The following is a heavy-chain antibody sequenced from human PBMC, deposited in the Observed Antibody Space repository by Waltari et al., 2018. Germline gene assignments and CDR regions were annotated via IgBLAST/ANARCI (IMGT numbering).Heavy chain of an antibody. V-gene: IGHV4-4*02. D-gene: IGHD2-2*01. CDR1: GDSISSTYW. J-gene: IGHJ4*02. CDR3: AGDRAIGLFFDY. CDR2: VHHSGRT. Sequence: QVQLQESGPGLAQPSGTLSPTCAVSGDSISSTYWWSWVRQSPGKGLEWIGQVHHSGRTHYNPSLQSRVTISVDKSKNQFSLNLNSVTAADTAVYYCAGDRAIGLFFDYWGQGTLVTVSS.